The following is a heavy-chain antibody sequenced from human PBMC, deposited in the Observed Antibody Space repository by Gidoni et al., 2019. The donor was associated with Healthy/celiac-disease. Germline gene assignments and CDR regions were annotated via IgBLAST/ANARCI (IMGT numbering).Heavy chain of an antibody. CDR2: ISSSSSYT. V-gene: IGHV3-11*06. J-gene: IGHJ4*02. CDR3: ARVFVAGSFDY. Sequence: QVQLVESGGGLVKPGGSLRLSCAASGFTFSDYYMSWIRHAPGKGLEWVSYISSSSSYTNYAASVKGRFTISRDNAKNSLYLQMNSLRAEDTAVYYCARVFVAGSFDYWGQGTLVTVSS. D-gene: IGHD6-19*01. CDR1: GFTFSDYY.